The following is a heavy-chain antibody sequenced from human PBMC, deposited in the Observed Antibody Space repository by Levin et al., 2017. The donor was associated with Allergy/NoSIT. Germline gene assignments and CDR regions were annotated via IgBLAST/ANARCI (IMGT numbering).Heavy chain of an antibody. CDR2: ISGSGGGT. D-gene: IGHD6-19*01. CDR3: ARRWNWDSSGSFDY. Sequence: PGGSLRLSCVVSGFTFNYYAMTWVRQAPGKGLEWVSTISGSGGGTYYADSVQGRFTISRDNSKNTLFLQMNSLTAEDTAVYYCARRWNWDSSGSFDYWGQGTLVTVSS. CDR1: GFTFNYYA. V-gene: IGHV3-23*01. J-gene: IGHJ4*02.